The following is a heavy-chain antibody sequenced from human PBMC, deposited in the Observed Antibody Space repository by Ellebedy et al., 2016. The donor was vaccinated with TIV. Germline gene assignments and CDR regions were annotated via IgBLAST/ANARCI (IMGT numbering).Heavy chain of an antibody. V-gene: IGHV3-7*03. J-gene: IGHJ4*02. Sequence: GESLKISCAASGFTFSSYWMSWVRQAPGKGLEWVANTKPDGGEKYYVDSVKGRFTVSRDNAKNSLSLQMNSLRAEDTAVYYCAGGTYWGQGTLVTVSP. CDR3: AGGTY. CDR2: TKPDGGEK. CDR1: GFTFSSYW.